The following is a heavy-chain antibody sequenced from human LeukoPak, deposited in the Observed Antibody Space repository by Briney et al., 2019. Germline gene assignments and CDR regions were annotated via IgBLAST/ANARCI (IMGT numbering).Heavy chain of an antibody. D-gene: IGHD4-17*01. CDR2: IYYSGST. V-gene: IGHV4-39*07. CDR1: GDSISSSRYY. CDR3: ARWASPYGDDWYFDL. J-gene: IGHJ2*01. Sequence: SETLSLTCTVFGDSISSSRYYWGWIRQPPGKGLEWIASIYYSGSTYYNPSLKSRVSISVDTSKNQFSLKLSSVTAADTAVYYCARWASPYGDDWYFDLWGRGTLVTVSS.